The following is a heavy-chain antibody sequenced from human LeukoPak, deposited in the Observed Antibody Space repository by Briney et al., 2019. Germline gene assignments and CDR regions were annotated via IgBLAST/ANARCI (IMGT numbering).Heavy chain of an antibody. V-gene: IGHV4-59*01. CDR3: AKSSGWYGVDAFDI. CDR1: GGSISSYY. Sequence: SETLSLTCTVSGGSISSYYWSWIRQPPGKGLEWTGYIYYSGSTNYNPSLKSRVTISVDTSKNQFSLKLSSVTAADTAVYYCAKSSGWYGVDAFDIWGQGTMVTVSS. CDR2: IYYSGST. J-gene: IGHJ3*02. D-gene: IGHD6-19*01.